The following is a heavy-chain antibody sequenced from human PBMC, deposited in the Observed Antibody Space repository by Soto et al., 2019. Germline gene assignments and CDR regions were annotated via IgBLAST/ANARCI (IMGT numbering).Heavy chain of an antibody. Sequence: SETLSHRCTVSCYSISTGYYWGWIRQPPGKGLEWIGSIYHSGSTYYNPSLKSRVTISVDTSKNQFSLKLSSVTAADTAAYYCARIIENYDSSGYYYWGQGTLVTVS. V-gene: IGHV4-38-2*02. CDR1: CYSISTGYY. CDR3: ARIIENYDSSGYYY. D-gene: IGHD3-22*01. J-gene: IGHJ4*02. CDR2: IYHSGST.